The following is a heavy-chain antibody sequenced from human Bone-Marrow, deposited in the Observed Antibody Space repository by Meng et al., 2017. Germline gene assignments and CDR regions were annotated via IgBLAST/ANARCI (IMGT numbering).Heavy chain of an antibody. CDR3: ARDTYDFWSGYFDY. CDR1: GFTFSSYA. V-gene: IGHV3-30*01. CDR2: ISYDGSNK. D-gene: IGHD3-3*01. J-gene: IGHJ4*02. Sequence: GESLKISCAASGFTFSSYAMHWVRQAPGKGLEWVAVISYDGSNKYYADSVKGRFTISRDNSKNTLYLQMNSLRAEDTAGYYCARDTYDFWSGYFDYWGQGTLVTFSS.